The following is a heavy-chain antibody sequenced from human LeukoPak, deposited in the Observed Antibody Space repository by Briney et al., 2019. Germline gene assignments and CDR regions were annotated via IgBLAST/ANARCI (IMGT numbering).Heavy chain of an antibody. V-gene: IGHV4-34*01. CDR2: IKHSGST. J-gene: IGHJ6*02. D-gene: IGHD2-2*01. CDR3: FGKYCSSTSCREIPQHYYGMDV. CDR1: GGSFSGYY. Sequence: PSETLSLTCAVYGGSFSGYYWSWIRQPPGKGLEWIGEIKHSGSTNYNPSLKSRVTISVDTSKNQFSLKLSSVTAADTAVYYCFGKYCSSTSCREIPQHYYGMDVWGQGPRVTVSS.